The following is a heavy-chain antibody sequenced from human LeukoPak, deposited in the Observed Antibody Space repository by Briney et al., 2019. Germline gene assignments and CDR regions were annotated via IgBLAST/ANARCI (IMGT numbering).Heavy chain of an antibody. D-gene: IGHD6-6*01. CDR1: GFTFSSYE. V-gene: IGHV3-48*03. CDR3: ARDAGQLVLGY. Sequence: GRSLRLSCAASGFTFSSYEMNWVRQAPGKGLEWVSYISSSGSTIYYADSVKGRFTISRDNAKNSLYLQMNGLRAEDTAVYYCARDAGQLVLGYWGQGTLVTVSS. CDR2: ISSSGSTI. J-gene: IGHJ4*02.